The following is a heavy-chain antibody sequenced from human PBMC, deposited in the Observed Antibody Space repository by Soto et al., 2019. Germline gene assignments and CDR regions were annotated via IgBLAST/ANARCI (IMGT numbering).Heavy chain of an antibody. Sequence: PSETLSLTCTGSGGSVSSGNYYWSWIRQPPGKGLEWIGFIYYTGSTSYNPSLKSRVTISIDTSKNQFSLKLTSVTAADTAVYYCASALYCSGGSCSFDPWGQGTLITVSS. CDR2: IYYTGST. J-gene: IGHJ5*02. CDR1: GGSVSSGNYY. V-gene: IGHV4-61*01. CDR3: ASALYCSGGSCSFDP. D-gene: IGHD2-15*01.